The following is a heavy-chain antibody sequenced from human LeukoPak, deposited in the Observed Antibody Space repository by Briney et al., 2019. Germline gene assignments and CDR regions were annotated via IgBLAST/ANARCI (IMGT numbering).Heavy chain of an antibody. CDR2: ITSNGGST. CDR1: GFTFSSYG. J-gene: IGHJ4*02. CDR3: AKSYSSAYGLPDY. D-gene: IGHD6-19*01. Sequence: GGSLRLSCAASGFTFSSYGMHWVRQAPGKGLEFVSAITSNGGSTYYADSVGGRFTISRDNSKNTLYLQMGSLRAEDMAVYYCAKSYSSAYGLPDYWGQGTLVTVSS. V-gene: IGHV3-64*02.